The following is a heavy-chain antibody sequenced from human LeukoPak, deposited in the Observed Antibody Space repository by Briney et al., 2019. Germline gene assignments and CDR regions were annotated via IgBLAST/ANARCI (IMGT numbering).Heavy chain of an antibody. V-gene: IGHV1-69*05. Sequence: SVKVSCKASGGTFSSYAISWVRQAPGQGLEWMGGIIPIFGTANYAQKFQGRVTITTDESTSPAYMELSSLRSEDTAVYYCASGYSYGYVGYWGQGTLVTVSS. CDR1: GGTFSSYA. J-gene: IGHJ4*02. D-gene: IGHD5-18*01. CDR2: IIPIFGTA. CDR3: ASGYSYGYVGY.